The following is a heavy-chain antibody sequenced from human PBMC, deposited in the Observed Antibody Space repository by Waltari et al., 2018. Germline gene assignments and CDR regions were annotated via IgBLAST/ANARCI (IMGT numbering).Heavy chain of an antibody. CDR1: GFAVSSNH. D-gene: IGHD6-19*01. Sequence: EVQLVEFGGGLIQLGGPLRPSCAALGFAVSSNHMSWVRQVPGKGLEWVSVIYAGGNTFYTDSVKGRFTISRDNSKNTLFLQMDSLSADDTAIYYCARAGLGSPLQWLQLFDFWGQGIPVTVSS. CDR3: ARAGLGSPLQWLQLFDF. J-gene: IGHJ4*01. V-gene: IGHV3-53*01. CDR2: IYAGGNT.